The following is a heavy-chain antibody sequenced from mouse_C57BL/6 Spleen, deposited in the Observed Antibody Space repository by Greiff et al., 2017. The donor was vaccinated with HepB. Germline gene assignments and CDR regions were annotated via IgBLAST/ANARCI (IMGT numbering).Heavy chain of an antibody. J-gene: IGHJ3*01. CDR2: ISYDGSN. CDR3: ARRQLRLWFAY. V-gene: IGHV3-6*01. D-gene: IGHD3-2*02. Sequence: ESGPGLVKPSQSLSLTCSVTGYSIPSGYYWNWFRQFPGNKLEWMGYISYDGSNNYNPSLKNRISITRDTSKNQFFLKLNSVTTEDTATYYCARRQLRLWFAYWGQGSLVTVSA. CDR1: GYSIPSGYY.